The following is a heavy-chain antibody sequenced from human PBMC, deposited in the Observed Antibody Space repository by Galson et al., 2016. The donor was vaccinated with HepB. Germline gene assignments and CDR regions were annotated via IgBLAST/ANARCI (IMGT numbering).Heavy chain of an antibody. CDR1: GSSFKNYW. J-gene: IGHJ5*02. CDR2: IYPGDSDT. Sequence: QSGAEVKKPGESLKISCKSSGSSFKNYWIGWVRQMPGKGLEWMGSIYPGDSDTRYSPSFQGQVTISADKSITTTYLQWSSLKASDTAMYYCAKANHDYTYYRANCFDPVGQGTLVTGSS. V-gene: IGHV5-51*01. CDR3: AKANHDYTYYRANCFDP. D-gene: IGHD4-11*01.